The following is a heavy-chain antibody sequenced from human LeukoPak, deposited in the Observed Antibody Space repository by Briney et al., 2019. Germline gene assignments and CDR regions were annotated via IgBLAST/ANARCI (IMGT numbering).Heavy chain of an antibody. J-gene: IGHJ5*02. CDR3: AKDPWAQDSSSRDWLDP. V-gene: IGHV3-23*01. D-gene: IGHD6-13*01. CDR2: ISGSGGST. Sequence: GGSLRLSCAASGFTFSSYAMSWVRQAPGKGLEWVSAISGSGGSTYYADSVKGRFTISRDNSKNTLYLQMNSLRAEDTAVYYCAKDPWAQDSSSRDWLDPWGQGTLVTVSS. CDR1: GFTFSSYA.